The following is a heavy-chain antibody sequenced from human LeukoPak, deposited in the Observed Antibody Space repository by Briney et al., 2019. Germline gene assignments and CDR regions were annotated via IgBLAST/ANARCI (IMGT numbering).Heavy chain of an antibody. CDR2: IKQDGSEK. D-gene: IGHD5-18*01. Sequence: PGGSLRLSCAASEFSVGSNYMTWVRQAPGKGLEWVANIKQDGSEKYYVDSVKGRFTISRDNAKNSLYLQMNSLRAEDTAVYYCARDSYGHDYWGQGTLVTVSS. J-gene: IGHJ4*02. CDR1: EFSVGSNY. V-gene: IGHV3-7*01. CDR3: ARDSYGHDY.